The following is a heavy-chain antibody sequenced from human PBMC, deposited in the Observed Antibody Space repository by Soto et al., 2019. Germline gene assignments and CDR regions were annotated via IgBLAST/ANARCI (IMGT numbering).Heavy chain of an antibody. V-gene: IGHV1-69*06. CDR2: VIPIFGTA. CDR3: ASYYGMDV. J-gene: IGHJ6*02. Sequence: SVKVSCKASGVTFSSYSLSWVRQAPGQGLEWMGGVIPIFGTANYAQKFQGRVTITADKSTSTAYMELSSLRSEDTAVYYCASYYGMDVWGQGTTVTVSS. CDR1: GVTFSSYS.